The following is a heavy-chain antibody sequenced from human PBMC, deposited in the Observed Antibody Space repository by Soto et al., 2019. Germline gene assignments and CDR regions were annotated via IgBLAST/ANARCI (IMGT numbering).Heavy chain of an antibody. Sequence: GGSLRLSCAASGFTFISYAMSWVRQAPGKGLEWVSAISGSGGSTYYADSVKGRFTISRDNSKNTLYLQMNSLRAEDTAVYYCAKDNYDIFPYYGMDVWGQGTTVTVSS. CDR1: GFTFISYA. V-gene: IGHV3-23*01. J-gene: IGHJ6*02. CDR3: AKDNYDIFPYYGMDV. CDR2: ISGSGGST. D-gene: IGHD3-9*01.